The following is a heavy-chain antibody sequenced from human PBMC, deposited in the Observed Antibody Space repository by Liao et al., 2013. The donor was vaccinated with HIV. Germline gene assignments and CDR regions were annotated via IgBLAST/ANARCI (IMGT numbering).Heavy chain of an antibody. CDR2: IYTSGST. CDR1: GGSISSGSYY. J-gene: IGHJ4*02. Sequence: QVQLQESGPGLVKPSQTLSLTCTVSGGSISSGSYYWSWIRQPAGKGLEWIGRIYTSGSTNYNPSLKSRVTISVDTSKNQFSLKLSSVTAADTAVYYCARGRLAWYYFDYWGQGTLVTVSS. CDR3: ARGRLAWYYFDY. V-gene: IGHV4-61*02. D-gene: IGHD3-3*01.